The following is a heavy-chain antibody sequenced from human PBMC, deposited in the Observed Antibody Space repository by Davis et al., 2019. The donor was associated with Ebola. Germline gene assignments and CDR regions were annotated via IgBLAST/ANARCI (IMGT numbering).Heavy chain of an antibody. CDR3: ARHVSAYCSGGSCYPLRYFDL. D-gene: IGHD2-15*01. V-gene: IGHV4-39*01. Sequence: MPSETLSLTCTVSGGSISSSSYYWGWIRQPPGKGLEWIGSIYYSGSTYYNPSLKSRVTISVDTSKNQFSLKLSSVTAADTAVYYCARHVSAYCSGGSCYPLRYFDLWGRGTLVTVSS. CDR1: GGSISSSSYY. J-gene: IGHJ2*01. CDR2: IYYSGST.